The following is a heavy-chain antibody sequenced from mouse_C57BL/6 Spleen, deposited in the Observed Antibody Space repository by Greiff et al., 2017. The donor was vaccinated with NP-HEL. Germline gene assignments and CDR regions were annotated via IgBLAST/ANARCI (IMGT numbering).Heavy chain of an antibody. CDR3: ARKGRGSSYGDFDV. D-gene: IGHD1-1*01. V-gene: IGHV1-52*01. Sequence: QVQLQQPGAELVRPGSSVKLSCKASGYTFTSYWMHWVKQRPIQGLAWIGNIDPSDSETHYNQKFKDKATLTVYKSSSTAYMQLSSLTSEDSAVYYCARKGRGSSYGDFDVWGTGTTVTVSS. CDR2: IDPSDSET. J-gene: IGHJ1*03. CDR1: GYTFTSYW.